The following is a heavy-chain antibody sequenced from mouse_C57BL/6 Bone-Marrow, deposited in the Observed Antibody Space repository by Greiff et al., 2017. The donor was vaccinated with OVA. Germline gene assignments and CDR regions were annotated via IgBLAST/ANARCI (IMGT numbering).Heavy chain of an antibody. Sequence: EVNVVESGGGLVKPGGSLKLSCAASGFTFSDYGMHWVRQAPEKGLEWVAYISSGSSTIYYADTVKGRFTISRDNAKNTLFLQMTSLRSEDTAMYYCARMRGLRRPFDYWGQGTTLTVSS. D-gene: IGHD2-2*01. V-gene: IGHV5-17*01. CDR1: GFTFSDYG. CDR3: ARMRGLRRPFDY. J-gene: IGHJ2*01. CDR2: ISSGSSTI.